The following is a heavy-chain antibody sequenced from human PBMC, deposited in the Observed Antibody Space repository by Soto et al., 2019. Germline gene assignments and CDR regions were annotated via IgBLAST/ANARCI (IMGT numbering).Heavy chain of an antibody. D-gene: IGHD5-18*01. CDR1: GGSISSGDYY. V-gene: IGHV4-30-4*01. CDR3: ARGRGYSYGYYFDY. Sequence: SETLSLTCTVSGGSISSGDYYWSWIRQPPGKGLEWIGYIYYSGSTYYNPSLKSRVTISVDTSKNQFSLKLSSVTAADTAVYYCARGRGYSYGYYFDYWGQGTLVTVSS. CDR2: IYYSGST. J-gene: IGHJ4*02.